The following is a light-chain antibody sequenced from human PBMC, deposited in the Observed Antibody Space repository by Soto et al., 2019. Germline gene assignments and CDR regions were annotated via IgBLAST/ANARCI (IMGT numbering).Light chain of an antibody. J-gene: IGKJ1*01. CDR3: QQYGSSRT. Sequence: DIVLTQSPGTLSLSPGERATLSCRGSETVSSSYLAWYQQKPGQAPRLLIYGASSRATGIPDRFSGSGSGTDFTLTISRLEPEDFAVYYCQQYGSSRTFGQGTKVDIK. CDR1: ETVSSSY. CDR2: GAS. V-gene: IGKV3-20*01.